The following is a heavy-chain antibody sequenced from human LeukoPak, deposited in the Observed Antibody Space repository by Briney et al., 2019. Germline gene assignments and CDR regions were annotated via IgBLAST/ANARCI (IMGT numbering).Heavy chain of an antibody. CDR1: GGTFSSYA. CDR3: ARGIEEDIVVVVAATPAGAFDI. J-gene: IGHJ3*02. V-gene: IGHV1-69*06. D-gene: IGHD2-15*01. Sequence: GSSVKVSCKASGGTFSSYAISWVRQAPGQGLEWMGGIIPIFGTANYAQKFQGRVTITADKSTSTAYMELGSLRSEDTAVYYCARGIEEDIVVVVAATPAGAFDIWGQGTMVTVSP. CDR2: IIPIFGTA.